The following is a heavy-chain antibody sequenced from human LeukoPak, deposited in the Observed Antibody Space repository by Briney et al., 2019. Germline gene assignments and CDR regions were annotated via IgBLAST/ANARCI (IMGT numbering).Heavy chain of an antibody. CDR1: GGSISSSNW. J-gene: IGHJ5*01. V-gene: IGHV4-4*02. CDR2: IHHSGST. D-gene: IGHD6-19*01. Sequence: SETLSLTCAVSGGSISSSNWWSWVRQPPGKGLEWIGEIHHSGSTNYNPSLKSRVTISVDKSKNQFSLKLSSVTAADTAVYYCARDPNGSGWFDYWGQGTLVTVSS. CDR3: ARDPNGSGWFDY.